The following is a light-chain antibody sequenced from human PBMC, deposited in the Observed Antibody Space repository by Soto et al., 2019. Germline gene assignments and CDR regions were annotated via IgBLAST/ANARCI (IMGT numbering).Light chain of an antibody. CDR2: EDN. CDR1: SGSIASNY. V-gene: IGLV6-57*04. J-gene: IGLJ3*02. CDR3: QSYDNSSWV. Sequence: NFMLTQPHSVSESPGKTVTISYTRSSGSIASNYVQWYQQRPGSAPTTVIYEDNQRPSGVPDRFSGSIDSSSNSASLTISGLKTEDEADYYCQSYDNSSWVFGGGTKLTVL.